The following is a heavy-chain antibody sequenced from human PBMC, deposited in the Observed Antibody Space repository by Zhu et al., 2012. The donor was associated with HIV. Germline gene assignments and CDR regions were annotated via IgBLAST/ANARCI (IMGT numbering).Heavy chain of an antibody. D-gene: IGHD6-19*01. CDR2: ILGTGTT. CDR1: GGSISNYY. CDR3: ARARGVAGTGYFDF. V-gene: IGHV4-4*07. J-gene: IGHJ4*02. Sequence: QVHLQESGPGLVKPSETLSLTCTVSGGSISNYYWTWMRQPAGKGLEWIGRILGTGTTYYNPSLESRVTMSVDTSKSQFSLKVTSVTAADTAIYYCARARGVAGTGYFDFWGQGILVTVSS.